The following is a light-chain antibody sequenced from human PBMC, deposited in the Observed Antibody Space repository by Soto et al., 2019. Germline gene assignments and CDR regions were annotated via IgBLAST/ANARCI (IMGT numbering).Light chain of an antibody. CDR1: SSNIGSNT. Sequence: QSVLTQPPSASGTPGQIVAISCSGSSSNIGSNTVTWYQQLPGTAPKLLIYSTSQQPSGVPGRFSGSKSGASASLSITGLQSEDEADYYCQAWDDRLDVYVFGTGTKLTV. V-gene: IGLV1-44*01. J-gene: IGLJ1*01. CDR3: QAWDDRLDVYV. CDR2: STS.